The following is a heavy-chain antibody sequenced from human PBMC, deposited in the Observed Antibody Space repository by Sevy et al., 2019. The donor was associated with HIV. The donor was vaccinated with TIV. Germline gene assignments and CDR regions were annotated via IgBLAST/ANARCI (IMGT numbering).Heavy chain of an antibody. CDR2: ISSSGSTI. CDR3: ARVRASGDYYDSSGYYSYAFDI. Sequence: GGSLRLSCAASGFTFSDYYMSWIRQAPGKGLEWVSYISSSGSTIYYADSVKGRFTISRDNAKNSLSLQMNSLRAEDTAVNYGARVRASGDYYDSSGYYSYAFDIWGQGTMVTVSS. V-gene: IGHV3-11*01. D-gene: IGHD3-22*01. J-gene: IGHJ3*02. CDR1: GFTFSDYY.